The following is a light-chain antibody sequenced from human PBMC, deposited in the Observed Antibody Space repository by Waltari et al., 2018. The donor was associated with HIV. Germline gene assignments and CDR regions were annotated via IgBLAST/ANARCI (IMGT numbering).Light chain of an antibody. J-gene: IGLJ2*01. CDR2: KDR. CDR3: QSTDNSGTHVV. CDR1: ALPTEY. Sequence: SYELTQAPSVSVSPGQTARITCSGDALPTEYAYWYQQKPGQAPVLVIYKDRKRPSGIPQRFSGSTSGTSVTLTIRGVQAEDEADYYCQSTDNSGTHVVFGGGTKLTVL. V-gene: IGLV3-25*03.